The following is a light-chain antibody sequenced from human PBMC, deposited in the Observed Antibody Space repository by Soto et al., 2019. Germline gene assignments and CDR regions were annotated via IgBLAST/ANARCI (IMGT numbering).Light chain of an antibody. Sequence: QSALTQPASVSGSPGQSITISCTGTSSDVGGYNYVSWYQHLPGKAPKLMIYDVSNRPSGVSNRFSGSKSGNTASLTISGLQAEDEADYYCSSYTSSSTVVFGVWTKLTVL. CDR1: SSDVGGYNY. V-gene: IGLV2-14*03. J-gene: IGLJ2*01. CDR2: DVS. CDR3: SSYTSSSTVV.